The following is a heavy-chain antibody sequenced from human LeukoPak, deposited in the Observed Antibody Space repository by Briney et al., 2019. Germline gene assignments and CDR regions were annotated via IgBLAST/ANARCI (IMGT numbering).Heavy chain of an antibody. Sequence: SETLSLTCTVSGGSITRSSYYWAWIRQPPGKGLEWIGRISTGGSTNYNPSLIGRLTMSVDPSRNQFSLRLRSVSAADTAVYYCARLVEDSGGWYSAGSDYWGQGTLVTVSS. CDR1: GGSITRSSYY. CDR3: ARLVEDSGGWYSAGSDY. J-gene: IGHJ4*02. CDR2: ISTGGST. V-gene: IGHV4-39*07. D-gene: IGHD6-19*01.